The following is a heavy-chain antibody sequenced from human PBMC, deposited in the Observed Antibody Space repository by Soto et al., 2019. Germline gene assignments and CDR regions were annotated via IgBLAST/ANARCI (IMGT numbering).Heavy chain of an antibody. CDR3: ARGKDGYTLYY. CDR2: IYSGGST. CDR1: GFTVSRNY. Sequence: EVQLVESGGGLIQPGGSLRPSCEASGFTVSRNYMSWVRQAPGKGLEWVSVIYSGGSTYYADSVKGRFTISRDNSKNTLYLQMNSLRAEDTAVYYCARGKDGYTLYYWGQGTLVTVSS. D-gene: IGHD5-12*01. J-gene: IGHJ4*02. V-gene: IGHV3-53*01.